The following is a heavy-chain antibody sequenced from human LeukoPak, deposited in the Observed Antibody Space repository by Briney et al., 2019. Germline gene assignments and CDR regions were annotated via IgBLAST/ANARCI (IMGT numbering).Heavy chain of an antibody. CDR2: IHFSGNGGTT. V-gene: IGHV4-59*12. CDR3: ARASAATYDY. Sequence: KPSETLSLTCTVSGGSISGFYWSWIRQPPGKGLEWIGYIHFSGNGGTTYYNPSLESRVTVSVDTSKNQFSLNLNSVTAADTAVYYCARASAATYDYWGQGTLVTVSS. D-gene: IGHD6-13*01. CDR1: GGSISGFY. J-gene: IGHJ4*02.